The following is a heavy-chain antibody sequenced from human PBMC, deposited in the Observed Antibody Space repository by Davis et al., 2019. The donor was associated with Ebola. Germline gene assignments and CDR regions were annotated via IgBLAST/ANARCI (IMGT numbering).Heavy chain of an antibody. CDR3: ARGGI. CDR1: GGSISSYY. V-gene: IGHV4-59*08. Sequence: GSLRLSCTVSGGSISSYYWSWIRQPPGKGLEWIGYIYYSGSTNYNPSLKSRVTISVDTSKNQFSLKLTSVTAADTAVYYCARGGIWGQGTLVTVSS. CDR2: IYYSGST. D-gene: IGHD3-16*01. J-gene: IGHJ4*02.